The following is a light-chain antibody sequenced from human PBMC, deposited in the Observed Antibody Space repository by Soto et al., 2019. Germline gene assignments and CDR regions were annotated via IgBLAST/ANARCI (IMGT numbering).Light chain of an antibody. CDR2: DVS. V-gene: IGKV1-33*01. CDR3: QQYDIPPST. J-gene: IGKJ4*01. CDR1: QDISRY. Sequence: DIQMTQSPASLSASVGDRVTISCQASQDISRYLNWYQHKPGRAPQLLINDVSSLETGVPSRFSATGSGTEFTLTINGLQPEDLATYYCQQYDIPPSTFGGETKVAIK.